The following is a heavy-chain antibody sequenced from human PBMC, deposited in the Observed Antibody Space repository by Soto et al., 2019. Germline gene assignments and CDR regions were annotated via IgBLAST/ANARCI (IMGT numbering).Heavy chain of an antibody. CDR1: GGTFSSYA. CDR2: IIPIFGTA. J-gene: IGHJ6*02. CDR3: ARVGVVVAATRPYYYYYYGMDV. V-gene: IGHV1-69*01. D-gene: IGHD2-15*01. Sequence: QVQLVQSGAEVKKPGSSVKVSCKASGGTFSSYAISWVRQAPGQGLEWMGGIIPIFGTANYAQKFQGRVTTTADESTSTAYMELSSLRSEDTAVYYCARVGVVVAATRPYYYYYYGMDVWGQGTTVTVSS.